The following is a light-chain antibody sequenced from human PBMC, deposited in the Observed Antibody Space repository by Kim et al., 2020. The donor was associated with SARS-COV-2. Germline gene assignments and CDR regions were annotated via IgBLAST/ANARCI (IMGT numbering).Light chain of an antibody. V-gene: IGLV3-1*01. J-gene: IGLJ2*01. Sequence: SYELTQSPSVSVSPGQTASITCSGDNLGDKYVCWYQQKPGQSPVLVIYQDTKRPSGIPERFSGSNSGNTATLTISGTQAMDEADYYCQAWDSFFVVFGGGTQLTVL. CDR3: QAWDSFFVV. CDR1: NLGDKY. CDR2: QDT.